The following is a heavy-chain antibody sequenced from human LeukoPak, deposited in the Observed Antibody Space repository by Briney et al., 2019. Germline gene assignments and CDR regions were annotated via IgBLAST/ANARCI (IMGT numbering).Heavy chain of an antibody. V-gene: IGHV1-2*02. D-gene: IGHD5-12*01. CDR1: GYTFTGYY. J-gene: IGHJ4*02. Sequence: GASVKVSCKASGYTFTGYYMHWVRQAPGQGLEWMGWINPNSGGTNYAQKLQGRVTMTRDTSISTAYMELSRLRSDDTAVYYCATGFIVATGSAYWGQGTLVTVSS. CDR3: ATGFIVATGSAY. CDR2: INPNSGGT.